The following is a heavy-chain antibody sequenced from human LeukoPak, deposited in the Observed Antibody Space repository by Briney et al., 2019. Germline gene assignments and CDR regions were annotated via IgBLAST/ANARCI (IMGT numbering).Heavy chain of an antibody. CDR2: ISGSGGST. CDR1: GFTFSSYA. Sequence: PGGSLRLSCAASGFTFSSYAMSWVRQAPGKGLEWVSAISGSGGSTYYADSVKGRFTISRDNSKNTLYLQMNSLRAEDTAVYYCAKGPLGKRVPAAIGAFDIWGQGTMVTVSS. D-gene: IGHD2-2*02. V-gene: IGHV3-23*01. CDR3: AKGPLGKRVPAAIGAFDI. J-gene: IGHJ3*02.